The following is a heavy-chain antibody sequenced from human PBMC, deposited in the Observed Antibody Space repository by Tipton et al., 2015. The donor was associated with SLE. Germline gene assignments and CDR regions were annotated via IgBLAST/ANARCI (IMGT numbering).Heavy chain of an antibody. Sequence: TLSLTCTVSGGSFSSGNYYWAWIRQPAGKGLEWIGHIHLSGSIYTSGRTNYNPSLKSRVTISGDTSRNQFSLNLNSVTAADTAVYYCARGRWGSYGIWFDPWGQGTLVTVSS. CDR1: GGSFSSGNYY. J-gene: IGHJ5*02. CDR2: IHLSGSIYTSGRT. D-gene: IGHD1-26*01. CDR3: ARGRWGSYGIWFDP. V-gene: IGHV4-61*02.